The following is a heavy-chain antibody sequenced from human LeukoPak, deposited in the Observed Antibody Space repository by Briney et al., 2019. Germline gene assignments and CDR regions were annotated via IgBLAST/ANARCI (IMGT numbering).Heavy chain of an antibody. CDR3: ASSNDYIWFDP. CDR2: IYHSGGT. V-gene: IGHV4-4*02. J-gene: IGHJ5*02. Sequence: SGTLSLTCAVSGGSISSSYWWSWVRRPPGKGLEGSGEIYHSGGTSYNPSLKSRVTISVDKSKNQFSLKLSSVTAADTAVYYCASSNDYIWFDPWGQGTLVTVSS. D-gene: IGHD2-8*01. CDR1: GGSISSSYW.